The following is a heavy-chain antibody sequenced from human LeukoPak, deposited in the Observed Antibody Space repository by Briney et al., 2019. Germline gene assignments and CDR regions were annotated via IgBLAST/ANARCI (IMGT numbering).Heavy chain of an antibody. J-gene: IGHJ4*02. D-gene: IGHD3-22*01. Sequence: SETLSLTCTASGGSISSYYWSWIRQPPGKGLEWIGYIYYNGNTNYNPSLKSRVTISVDTSKNQFSLKLSSVTAADTAVYYCARTPLYYYDSSGSPSFDYWGQGTLVTVSS. V-gene: IGHV4-59*01. CDR3: ARTPLYYYDSSGSPSFDY. CDR2: IYYNGNT. CDR1: GGSISSYY.